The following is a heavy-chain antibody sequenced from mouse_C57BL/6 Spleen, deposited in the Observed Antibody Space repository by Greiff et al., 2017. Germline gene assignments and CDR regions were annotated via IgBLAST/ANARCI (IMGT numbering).Heavy chain of an antibody. Sequence: VQLVESGAELVKPGASVKISCKASGYAFSSYWMNWVKQRPGKGLEWIGQIYPGDGDTNYNGKFKGKATLTADKSSSTAYMQLSSLTSEDSAVYFCARGRVYGYDGGFDDWGPGTTLTVSS. D-gene: IGHD2-2*01. CDR1: GYAFSSYW. CDR3: ARGRVYGYDGGFDD. V-gene: IGHV1-80*01. CDR2: IYPGDGDT. J-gene: IGHJ2*01.